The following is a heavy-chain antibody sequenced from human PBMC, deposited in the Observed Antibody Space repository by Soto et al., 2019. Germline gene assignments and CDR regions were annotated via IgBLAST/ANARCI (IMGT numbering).Heavy chain of an antibody. V-gene: IGHV3-23*01. J-gene: IGHJ4*02. D-gene: IGHD2-2*01. Sequence: GGSLRLSCAASGFTFSSYAMSWVRQAPGKGLEWVSAISGSGGSTYYADSVKGRFTISRDNSKNTLYLQMNSLRAEDTAVYYCGGGAGFGSTSRRGYYFDYWGQGTLVTVSS. CDR3: GGGAGFGSTSRRGYYFDY. CDR2: ISGSGGST. CDR1: GFTFSSYA.